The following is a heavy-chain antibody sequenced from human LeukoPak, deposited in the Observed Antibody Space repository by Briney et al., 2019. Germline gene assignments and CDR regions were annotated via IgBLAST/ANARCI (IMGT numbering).Heavy chain of an antibody. D-gene: IGHD2-15*01. Sequence: PGGSLRLSCAASGFTFSSYAMTWVRQAPGKGLEWVSAISASGGSTYYADSVKGRFTISRDNSKNTLYLQMNSLRTEDTAVYYCARGLFRFCSSGSCLSPFDYWGQGTLVTVSS. CDR3: ARGLFRFCSSGSCLSPFDY. J-gene: IGHJ4*02. CDR1: GFTFSSYA. V-gene: IGHV3-23*01. CDR2: ISASGGST.